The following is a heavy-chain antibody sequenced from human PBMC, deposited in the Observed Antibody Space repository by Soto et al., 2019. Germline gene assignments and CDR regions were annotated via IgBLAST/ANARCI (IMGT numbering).Heavy chain of an antibody. CDR3: ARHGSN. J-gene: IGHJ4*02. Sequence: LXLTCTVSVVSISNSSDYWGWIRRPPGKGLEWIGTIYYSGITYYNPSLKSRVTISVDTSKNQFSLKLTSVTAADTAVYYCARHGSNWGQGTLVTGSS. CDR1: VVSISNSSDY. CDR2: IYYSGIT. V-gene: IGHV4-39*01.